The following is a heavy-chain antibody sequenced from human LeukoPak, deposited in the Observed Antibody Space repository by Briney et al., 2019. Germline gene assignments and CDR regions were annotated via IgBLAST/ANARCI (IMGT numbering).Heavy chain of an antibody. J-gene: IGHJ4*02. CDR3: ARSLGSTSCPYYFDY. CDR2: IIPIFGTA. Sequence: PGASVKVSCKASGGTFSSYAISWVRQAPGQGLEWMGGIIPIFGTANYAQKFQGRVTITADGSTSTAYMELSSLRSEDTAVYYCARSLGSTSCPYYFDYWGQGTLVTVSS. D-gene: IGHD2-2*01. CDR1: GGTFSSYA. V-gene: IGHV1-69*13.